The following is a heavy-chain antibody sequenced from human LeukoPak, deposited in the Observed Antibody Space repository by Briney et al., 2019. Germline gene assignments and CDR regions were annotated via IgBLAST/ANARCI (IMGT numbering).Heavy chain of an antibody. CDR2: IKQDGSEK. V-gene: IGHV3-7*01. D-gene: IGHD2-15*01. J-gene: IGHJ4*02. CDR3: ARDRGGGWDDY. Sequence: GGSLRLSCAASGFTFSSYWMSWVRQAPGKGLEWVANIKQDGSEKYYVDSVKGRFTISRDNAKNSLYLQMDSLRAEDTAVYYCARDRGGGWDDYWGQGTLVTVSS. CDR1: GFTFSSYW.